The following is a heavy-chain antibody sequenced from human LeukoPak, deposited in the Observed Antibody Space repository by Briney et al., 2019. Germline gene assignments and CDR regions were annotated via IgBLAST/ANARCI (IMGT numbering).Heavy chain of an antibody. CDR3: AKGGPTRIAAAAVNWFDP. CDR2: ISGSGGST. D-gene: IGHD6-13*01. J-gene: IGHJ5*02. CDR1: GFTFSSYA. V-gene: IGHV3-23*01. Sequence: PGGSLRLSCAASGFTFSSYAMSWVRQAPGKGLEWVSAISGSGGSTYYADSVKGRFTISRDNSKNTLYLQRNSLRAEETAVYYCAKGGPTRIAAAAVNWFDPWGQGTLVTVSS.